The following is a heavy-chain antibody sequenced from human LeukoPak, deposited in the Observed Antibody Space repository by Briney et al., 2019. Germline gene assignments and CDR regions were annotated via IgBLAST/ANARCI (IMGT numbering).Heavy chain of an antibody. CDR2: ISSSGSTI. J-gene: IGHJ4*02. Sequence: GGSLRLSRAASGFTFSSYEMNWVRQAPGKGLEWVSYISSSGSTIYYADSVKGRFTISRDNAKNSLYLQMNSLRAEDTAVYYCARDAYSSGLLGLDWGQGTLVTVSS. CDR3: ARDAYSSGLLGLD. CDR1: GFTFSSYE. V-gene: IGHV3-48*03. D-gene: IGHD6-19*01.